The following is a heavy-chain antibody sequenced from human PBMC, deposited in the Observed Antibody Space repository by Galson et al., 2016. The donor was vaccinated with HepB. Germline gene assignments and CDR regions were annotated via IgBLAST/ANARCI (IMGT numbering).Heavy chain of an antibody. Sequence: SVKVSCKVSGYTSSELSMHWVRQPPGKGLEWMGGFDREDGETKYAQKFQGRLTMTEDTSTDTAYMELSSLRSQDTAVYYCATGRGHYYGVWYVDLWGRGTLVTVSS. V-gene: IGHV1-24*01. CDR1: GYTSSELS. J-gene: IGHJ2*01. CDR2: FDREDGET. D-gene: IGHD4-17*01. CDR3: ATGRGHYYGVWYVDL.